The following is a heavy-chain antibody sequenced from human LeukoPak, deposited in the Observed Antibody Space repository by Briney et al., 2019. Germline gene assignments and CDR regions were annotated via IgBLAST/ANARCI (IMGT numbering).Heavy chain of an antibody. D-gene: IGHD4/OR15-4a*01. Sequence: GGSLRLSCAASGFTFSSYLMHWVRQAPGKGLVWVSRINTDGCTTNYADSVKGRFTISRDNAKNTLYLQMNSLRVEDTAVYYCARDLDYKLDYWGQGTLVTVSS. CDR2: INTDGCTT. CDR1: GFTFSSYL. V-gene: IGHV3-74*01. CDR3: ARDLDYKLDY. J-gene: IGHJ4*02.